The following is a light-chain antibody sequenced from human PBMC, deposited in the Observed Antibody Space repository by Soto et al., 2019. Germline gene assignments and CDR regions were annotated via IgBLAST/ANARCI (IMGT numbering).Light chain of an antibody. CDR3: ETWDSNTRV. V-gene: IGLV4-60*03. Sequence: QPVLTQSSSASASLGSSVKLTCTLSSGHSSYIIAWHQQQPGKAPRYLMKLEGSGSYNKGSGVPDRFSGSSSGADRYLTISNPQSEDEADYYCETWDSNTRVFGGGTQLTV. CDR2: LEGSGSY. CDR1: SGHSSYI. J-gene: IGLJ3*02.